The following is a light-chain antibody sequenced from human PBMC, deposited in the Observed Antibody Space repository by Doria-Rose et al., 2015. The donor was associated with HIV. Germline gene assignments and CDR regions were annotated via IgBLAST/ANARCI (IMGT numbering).Light chain of an antibody. CDR2: DGS. CDR3: HQYGTSWT. Sequence: EIVLTPSPGTLSLSPGERATLSCRASQSFSSTYLAWYQQKSGQAPSLLIYDGSTRATGIPDRFSASGSGTDFTLTISRLEPEDFALYYCHQYGTSWTFGQGTKVEI. J-gene: IGKJ1*01. V-gene: IGKV3-20*01. CDR1: QSFSSTY.